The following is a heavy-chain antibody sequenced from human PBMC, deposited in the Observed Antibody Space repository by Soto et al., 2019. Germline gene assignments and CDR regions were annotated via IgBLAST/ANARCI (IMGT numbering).Heavy chain of an antibody. CDR2: IYYSGST. CDR1: GGSISSSSYY. CDR3: ARHTSDYYDSSGYYYVDY. D-gene: IGHD3-22*01. V-gene: IGHV4-39*01. J-gene: IGHJ4*02. Sequence: SETLSLTCTVSGGSISSSSYYWGWIRQPPGKGLEWIGSIYYSGSTYYSPSLKSRVTISVDTSKNQFSLKLSSVTAADTAVYYCARHTSDYYDSSGYYYVDYWGQGTLVTVSS.